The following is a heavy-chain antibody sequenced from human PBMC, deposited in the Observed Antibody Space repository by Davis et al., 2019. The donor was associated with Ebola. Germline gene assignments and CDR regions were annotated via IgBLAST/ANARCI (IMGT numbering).Heavy chain of an antibody. CDR2: ISAYNGNT. V-gene: IGHV1-18*04. D-gene: IGHD3-22*01. Sequence: AASVKVSCKASGYTFTSYGISWVRQAPGQGLEWMGWISAYNGNTNYAQKLQGRVTMTTDTSTSTAYMELRSLRSDDTAVYYCARDWDYDSSGSYYFDYWGQGTLVTVSS. CDR3: ARDWDYDSSGSYYFDY. J-gene: IGHJ4*02. CDR1: GYTFTSYG.